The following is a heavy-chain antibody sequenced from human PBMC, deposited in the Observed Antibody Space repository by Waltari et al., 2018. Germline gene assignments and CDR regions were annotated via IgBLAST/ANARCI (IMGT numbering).Heavy chain of an antibody. CDR3: AKESRLRGWYPQGYYYYYGMDV. D-gene: IGHD6-19*01. CDR2: ISGRGGST. CDR1: GFTFSSYA. Sequence: EVQLLESGGGLVQPGGSLRLSCAASGFTFSSYAMRWVRQAPGKGLEWVSAISGRGGSTYNADYVKGRLTISRENSKNRLYLQMNSLRAEDTAVYYCAKESRLRGWYPQGYYYYYGMDVWGQGTTVTVSS. J-gene: IGHJ6*02. V-gene: IGHV3-23*01.